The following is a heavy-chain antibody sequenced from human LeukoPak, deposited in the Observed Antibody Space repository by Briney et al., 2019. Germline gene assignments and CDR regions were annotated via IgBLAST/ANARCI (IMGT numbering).Heavy chain of an antibody. D-gene: IGHD3-22*01. CDR3: AKDGYYYGSSGYYSDY. CDR2: IRYDGSNK. CDR1: GFTFSSYG. V-gene: IGHV3-30*02. Sequence: GGSLRLSCAASGFTFSSYGMHWVRQAPGKGLEWVAFIRYDGSNKYYADSVKGRFTISRDNSKNTLYLQMNSLRAEDTAVYYCAKDGYYYGSSGYYSDYWGQGTLVTVSS. J-gene: IGHJ4*02.